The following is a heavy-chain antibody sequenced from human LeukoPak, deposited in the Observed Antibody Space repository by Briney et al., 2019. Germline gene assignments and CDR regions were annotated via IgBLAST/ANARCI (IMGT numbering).Heavy chain of an antibody. D-gene: IGHD6-13*01. V-gene: IGHV3-30-3*01. CDR2: ISYDGSNK. CDR3: ARDRVPYSSSPVGY. CDR1: GFTFSSYA. J-gene: IGHJ4*02. Sequence: GGSLRLSCAASGFTFSSYAMHWVRQAPGKGLEWVAVISYDGSNKYYADSVKGRFTISRDNSKNTLYLQMNSLRAEDTAVYYCARDRVPYSSSPVGYWGQGTLVTVSS.